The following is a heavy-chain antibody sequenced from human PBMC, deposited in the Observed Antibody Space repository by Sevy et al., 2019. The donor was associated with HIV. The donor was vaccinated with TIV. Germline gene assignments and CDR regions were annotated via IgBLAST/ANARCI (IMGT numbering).Heavy chain of an antibody. V-gene: IGHV3-7*01. CDR1: GFTFSDYW. D-gene: IGHD1-26*01. CDR3: ARGVTTEPPFDY. J-gene: IGHJ4*02. Sequence: GGSLRLSCTASGFTFSDYWMSWVRQAPGKGLEWVANIKQDGSDKHYVDSVKGRFTISRDNAKNSPYLQMNSLRAGDTAVYYYARGVTTEPPFDYWGRGTLVTLSS. CDR2: IKQDGSDK.